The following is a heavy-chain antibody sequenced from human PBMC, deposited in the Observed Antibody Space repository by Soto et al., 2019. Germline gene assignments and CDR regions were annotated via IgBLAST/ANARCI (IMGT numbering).Heavy chain of an antibody. Sequence: EVQLLESGGGLVQPGESLRLSCAFSGFIFGNYMMTWVRQAPGKGLEWVSTIRDGGESTYYADSVKCRFTISRDNSKNTLYLQMDSLGVQDTAVYYFASYVHCSCGCCNYDTFDIRGQGTMATVSS. V-gene: IGHV3-23*01. D-gene: IGHD2-15*01. CDR1: GFIFGNYM. J-gene: IGHJ3*02. CDR3: ASYVHCSCGCCNYDTFDI. CDR2: IRDGGEST.